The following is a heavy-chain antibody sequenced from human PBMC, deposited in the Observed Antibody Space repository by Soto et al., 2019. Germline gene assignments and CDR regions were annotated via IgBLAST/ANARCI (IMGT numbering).Heavy chain of an antibody. CDR1: GFTFSSYS. CDR3: ARKVREVIMDYYYYMDV. J-gene: IGHJ6*03. V-gene: IGHV3-48*01. CDR2: ISSSSSTI. Sequence: GGSLRLSCAASGFTFSSYSMNWVRQAPGKGLEWVSYISSSSSTIYYADSVKGRFTISRDNAKNSLYLQMNSLRAEDTAVYYCARKVREVIMDYYYYMDVWGKGTTVTVSS. D-gene: IGHD3-10*01.